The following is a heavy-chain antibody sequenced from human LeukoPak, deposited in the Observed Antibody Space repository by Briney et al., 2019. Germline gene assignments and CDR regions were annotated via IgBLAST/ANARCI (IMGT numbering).Heavy chain of an antibody. CDR1: GFTFSSYA. J-gene: IGHJ4*02. D-gene: IGHD3-22*01. CDR2: ISSSSSYI. V-gene: IGHV3-21*01. Sequence: GGSLRLSCAASGFTFSSYAMSWVRQAPGKGLEWVSSISSSSSYIYYADSVKGRFTISRDNAKNSLYLQMNSLRAEDTAVYYCARDHHDSSGYPYYFDYWGQGTLVTVSS. CDR3: ARDHHDSSGYPYYFDY.